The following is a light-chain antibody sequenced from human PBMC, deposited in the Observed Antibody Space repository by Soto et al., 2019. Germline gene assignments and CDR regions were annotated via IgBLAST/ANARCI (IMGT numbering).Light chain of an antibody. V-gene: IGLV2-14*01. CDR2: DVS. J-gene: IGLJ1*01. Sequence: QSVLTQAAPVSGSPGQAVTIPCTGTSSEVGGYNYVSWYQRHPGKAPKFMIYDVSNRPSGVSNRFSGSKSGNTASLTISGLQAEDEADYYCCSYTTSNTRQIVFGTGTKVTVL. CDR3: CSYTTSNTRQIV. CDR1: SSEVGGYNY.